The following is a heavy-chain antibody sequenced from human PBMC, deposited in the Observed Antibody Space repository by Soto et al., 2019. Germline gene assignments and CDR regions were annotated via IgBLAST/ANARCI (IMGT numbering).Heavy chain of an antibody. CDR1: GFTFSPYP. Sequence: EVQVSESGGGLVQPGGSLGLSFPTSGFTFSPYPMNWVRQAPGKGLEWVSGISAGGDRTYYADSVKGRFTIFRDNSKNSVSLQMNSLRVEDTAVYYCARRVWGQGTLVTVSS. J-gene: IGHJ4*02. CDR2: ISAGGDRT. CDR3: ARRV. V-gene: IGHV3-23*01.